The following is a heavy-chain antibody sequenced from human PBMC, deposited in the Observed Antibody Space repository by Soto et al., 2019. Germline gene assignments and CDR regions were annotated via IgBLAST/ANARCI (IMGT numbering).Heavy chain of an antibody. CDR1: GYTFTGYY. J-gene: IGHJ5*02. CDR3: ARGRGYSYGYWASWFDP. V-gene: IGHV1-2*04. Sequence: ASVKVSCKASGYTFTGYYMHWVRQAPGQGLEWMGWINPNSGGTNYAQKFQGWVTMTRDTSISTAYMELSRLRSDDTAVYYCARGRGYSYGYWASWFDPWGQGTLVTVSS. CDR2: INPNSGGT. D-gene: IGHD5-18*01.